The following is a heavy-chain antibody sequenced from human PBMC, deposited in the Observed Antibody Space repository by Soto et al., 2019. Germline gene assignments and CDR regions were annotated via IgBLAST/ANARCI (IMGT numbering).Heavy chain of an antibody. D-gene: IGHD3-16*02. J-gene: IGHJ6*02. CDR3: ARRRITVGGVIANCGMED. CDR1: GGTFISYA. CDR2: IIPIFGTP. V-gene: IGHV1-69*06. Sequence: QVQLVQSGAEVKKPGSSVKVSCTASGGTFISYAFSWVRQAPGQGLEWMGGIIPIFGTPNYAQKFQGRVTISADKSTSTAYMDLSSLISEDAAVYYCARRRITVGGVIANCGMEDWGQGTTVTVSS.